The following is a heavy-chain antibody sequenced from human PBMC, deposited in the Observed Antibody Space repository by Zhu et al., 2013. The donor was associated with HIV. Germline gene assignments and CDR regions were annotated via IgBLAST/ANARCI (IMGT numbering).Heavy chain of an antibody. CDR2: INPSGDTT. J-gene: IGHJ5*02. CDR3: ARGGALDL. V-gene: IGHV1-46*01. Sequence: QVQLVQSGAEVKKPGASVKVSCKASGYTFTGYYMHWVRQAPGQGLEWMGIINPSGDTTSFAQKFQGRITMTRDTSTSTVYMELSSLTSDDSAVYYCARGGALDLWGQGTLVTVSS. CDR1: GYTFTGYY.